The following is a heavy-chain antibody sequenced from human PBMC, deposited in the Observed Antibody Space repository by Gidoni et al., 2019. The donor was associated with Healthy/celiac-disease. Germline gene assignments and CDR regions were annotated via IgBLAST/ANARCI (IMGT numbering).Heavy chain of an antibody. D-gene: IGHD6-13*01. J-gene: IGHJ4*02. CDR2: IYYSGST. CDR1: GGSISSSSYY. CDR3: ARGQQLAPFDY. V-gene: IGHV4-39*01. Sequence: QLQLQESGPGLVKLSETLSLTCTVSGGSISSSSYYWGWIRQPPGKGLEWIGSIYYSGSTYYNPSLKRRVTISVDTSKNQFSLKLSSVTAADTAVYYCARGQQLAPFDYWGQGTLVTVSS.